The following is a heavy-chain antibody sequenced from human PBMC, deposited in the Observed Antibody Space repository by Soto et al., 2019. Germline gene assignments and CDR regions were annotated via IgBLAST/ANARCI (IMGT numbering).Heavy chain of an antibody. CDR3: ARGAVAAASDY. J-gene: IGHJ4*02. D-gene: IGHD6-13*01. CDR1: GGSFSGYY. CDR2: INHSGST. V-gene: IGHV4-34*01. Sequence: PSETLSLTCAVYGGSFSGYYWSWIRQPPGKGLEWIGEINHSGSTNYNPSLKSRVTISVDTSKNQFSLKLSPVTAADTAVYYCARGAVAAASDYWGQGTLVTSPQ.